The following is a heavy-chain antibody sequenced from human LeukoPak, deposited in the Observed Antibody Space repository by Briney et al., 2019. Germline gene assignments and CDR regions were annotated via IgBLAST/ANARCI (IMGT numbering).Heavy chain of an antibody. J-gene: IGHJ4*02. V-gene: IGHV3-30*01. CDR1: GFTFSSYA. CDR2: ISYDGSNR. CDR3: ARDNFGWSRGIFDY. D-gene: IGHD6-19*01. Sequence: GGSPRLSCAASGFTFSSYAMHWVRQAPGKGLEWVAVISYDGSNRYYADSVKGRFTISRDNSKNTLYLQMNSLRAEDTAVYYCARDNFGWSRGIFDYWGQGTLVTVSS.